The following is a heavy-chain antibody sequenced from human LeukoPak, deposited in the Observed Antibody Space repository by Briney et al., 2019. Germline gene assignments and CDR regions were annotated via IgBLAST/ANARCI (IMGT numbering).Heavy chain of an antibody. J-gene: IGHJ4*02. V-gene: IGHV4-39*07. Sequence: SETLSLTCSVSGGSISSSSYYWDWIRKPPGKGLEWIGSNYYSGSTYYNPSLKSRVTISIDTSKNQFSMKLSSVTAADTAVYYCARGQYDFWSGYPSQNFDYWGQGTLVTVSS. D-gene: IGHD3-3*01. CDR1: GGSISSSSYY. CDR3: ARGQYDFWSGYPSQNFDY. CDR2: NYYSGST.